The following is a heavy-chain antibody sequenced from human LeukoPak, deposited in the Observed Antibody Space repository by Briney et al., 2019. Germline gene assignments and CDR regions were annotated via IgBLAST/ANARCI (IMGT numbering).Heavy chain of an antibody. V-gene: IGHV3-7*01. Sequence: VGSPRLSCAASQFSISYDWMHWVRQAPGKGLEWVASIKEDGRDIHYLDSVKGRFSISRDNAKNSLYLEMNTLRAEDTAVYYCVRGSGWFFGLWGQGSLVTVSS. J-gene: IGHJ4*02. D-gene: IGHD6-19*01. CDR3: VRGSGWFFGL. CDR1: QFSISYDW. CDR2: IKEDGRDI.